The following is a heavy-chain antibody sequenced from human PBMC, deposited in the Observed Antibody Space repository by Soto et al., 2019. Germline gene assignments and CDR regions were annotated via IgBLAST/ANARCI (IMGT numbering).Heavy chain of an antibody. CDR3: ARDRRDGYNYGMDV. V-gene: IGHV4-4*02. Sequence: SETLSLTCAVSGGSISSSNWWSWVRQPPGKGLEWIGEIYHSGSTNYNPSLKSRVTISVDKSKNQFSLKLSSVTAADTAVYYCARDRRDGYNYGMDVWGQGTTVTVSS. CDR2: IYHSGST. CDR1: GGSISSSNW. J-gene: IGHJ6*02.